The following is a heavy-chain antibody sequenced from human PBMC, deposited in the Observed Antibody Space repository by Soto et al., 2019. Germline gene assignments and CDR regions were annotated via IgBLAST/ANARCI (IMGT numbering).Heavy chain of an antibody. CDR2: ISYDGSKK. CDR1: GFTFSSFG. V-gene: IGHV3-30*18. CDR3: AKSHCGGDCYSEYFQH. D-gene: IGHD2-21*02. Sequence: AGGSLRLSCGASGFTFSSFGMHWVRPAPGKGLGWVAGISYDGSKKYYADSVKGRFTISRDNSKNTLYLQMNSLRAEDTAVYYCAKSHCGGDCYSEYFQHWGQGTLVTVSS. J-gene: IGHJ1*01.